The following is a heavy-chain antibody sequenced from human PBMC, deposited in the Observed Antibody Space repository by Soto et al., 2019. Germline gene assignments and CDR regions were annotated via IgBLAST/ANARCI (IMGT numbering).Heavy chain of an antibody. J-gene: IGHJ6*02. Sequence: EVQLLESGGGLVQPGGSQRLSCAASGFTFSGYAMTWVRQAPGKGLEWVSSISGSGANTYYADSVKGRFTISSDNSKNTLSLQMTSLRADDTAVYYCAKSPDVYYDGMDVWGQGTTVTVSS. V-gene: IGHV3-23*01. CDR1: GFTFSGYA. CDR3: AKSPDVYYDGMDV. CDR2: ISGSGANT.